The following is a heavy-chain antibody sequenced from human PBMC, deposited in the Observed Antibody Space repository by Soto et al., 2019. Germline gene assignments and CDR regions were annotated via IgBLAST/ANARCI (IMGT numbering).Heavy chain of an antibody. D-gene: IGHD2-15*01. Sequence: SETLSLTCTVSGGSISSGGYYWSWIRQHPGKGLEWIGYIYYSGSTYYNPSLKSRVTISVDTSKNQFSLKLSSVTAADTAVYYCARVSGCSGGSCYRWFDPWGQGTLVTSPQ. CDR3: ARVSGCSGGSCYRWFDP. V-gene: IGHV4-31*03. CDR2: IYYSGST. CDR1: GGSISSGGYY. J-gene: IGHJ5*02.